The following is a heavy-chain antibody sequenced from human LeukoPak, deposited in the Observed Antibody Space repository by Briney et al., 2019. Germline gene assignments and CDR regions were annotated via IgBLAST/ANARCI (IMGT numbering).Heavy chain of an antibody. J-gene: IGHJ4*02. D-gene: IGHD6-13*01. V-gene: IGHV3-64D*06. CDR1: GFTFSNFA. Sequence: GGSLRLSCSASGFTFSNFAMHWVRQAPGKGLEYVSTISSNGGATSYADSVKGRFTISRDNSKNTLYLQMSSLRPEDTAVYYCVKDPGYSSSWYFDYWGQGTLVTVSS. CDR3: VKDPGYSSSWYFDY. CDR2: ISSNGGAT.